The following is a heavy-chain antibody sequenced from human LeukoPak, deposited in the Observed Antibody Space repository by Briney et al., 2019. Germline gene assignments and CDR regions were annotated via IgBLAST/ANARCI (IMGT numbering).Heavy chain of an antibody. D-gene: IGHD2-2*03. CDR1: GGSISSSNW. J-gene: IGHJ3*02. Sequence: SGTLSLTCAVSGGSISSSNWWSWVRPPPGKGLEWIGEIYHSGSTNYNPSLKSRVTISVDKSKNQFSLKLSSVTAADTAVYYCARVGYCSSTSCYQRAFDIWGQGTMVTVSS. CDR2: IYHSGST. CDR3: ARVGYCSSTSCYQRAFDI. V-gene: IGHV4-4*02.